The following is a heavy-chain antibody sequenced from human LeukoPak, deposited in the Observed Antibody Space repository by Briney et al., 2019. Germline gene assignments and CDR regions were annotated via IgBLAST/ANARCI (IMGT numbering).Heavy chain of an antibody. J-gene: IGHJ4*02. CDR3: ARDGWRYCSSTSCYTGDY. CDR1: GYTFTSYG. V-gene: IGHV1-18*01. Sequence: ASVKVSCTASGYTFTSYGISWVRQAPGQGLEWMGWISAYNGNTNYAQKLQGRVTMTTDTSTSTAYMELRSLRSDDTAVYYCARDGWRYCSSTSCYTGDYWGQGTLATVSS. CDR2: ISAYNGNT. D-gene: IGHD2-2*02.